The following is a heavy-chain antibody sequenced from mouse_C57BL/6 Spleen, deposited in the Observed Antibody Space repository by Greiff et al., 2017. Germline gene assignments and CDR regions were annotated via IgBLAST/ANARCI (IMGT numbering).Heavy chain of an antibody. Sequence: EVKLVESGGGLVQPGGSMKLSCAASGFTFSDAWMDWVRQSPEKGLEWVAEIRHKANNHATYYAESVKGRFTISRDDSKSSVYLQMNSLRAEDTGIYYCTSPYDSNYVYAMDYWGQGTSVTASS. V-gene: IGHV6-6*01. J-gene: IGHJ4*01. CDR3: TSPYDSNYVYAMDY. CDR2: IRHKANNHAT. D-gene: IGHD2-5*01. CDR1: GFTFSDAW.